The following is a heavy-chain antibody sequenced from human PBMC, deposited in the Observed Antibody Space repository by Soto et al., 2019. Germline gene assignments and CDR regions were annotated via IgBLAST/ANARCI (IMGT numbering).Heavy chain of an antibody. V-gene: IGHV3-48*01. CDR2: ISSSSSTI. D-gene: IGHD5-12*01. CDR3: ARADSGYAHGYYYYGMDV. J-gene: IGHJ6*02. CDR1: GFTFSSYS. Sequence: EVQLVESGGGLVQPGGSLRLSCAASGFTFSSYSMNWVRQAPGKGLEWVSYISSSSSTIYYADSVKGRFTISRDNAKNSXXLQMNSLRAEDRAVYYCARADSGYAHGYYYYGMDVWGQGTTVTVSS.